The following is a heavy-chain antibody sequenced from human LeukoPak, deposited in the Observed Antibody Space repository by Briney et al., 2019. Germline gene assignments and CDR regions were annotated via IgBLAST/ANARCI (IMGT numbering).Heavy chain of an antibody. CDR1: GYTFTGYY. CDR3: ARDRVGVGSNGWEN. V-gene: IGHV1-2*02. Sequence: ASVKVSCKASGYTFTGYYMHWVRQAPGQELEWMGWINPNSGGTNYAQKFQGRVTMTRNTSIGTAYMELSSLRSEDTAVYYCARDRVGVGSNGWENWGQGTLVIVSS. J-gene: IGHJ4*02. CDR2: INPNSGGT. D-gene: IGHD6-19*01.